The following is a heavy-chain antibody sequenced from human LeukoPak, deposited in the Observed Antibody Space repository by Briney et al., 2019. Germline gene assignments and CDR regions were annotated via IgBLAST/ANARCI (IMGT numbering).Heavy chain of an antibody. D-gene: IGHD3-3*01. CDR2: INSDGSSI. Sequence: GGSLRLSCAASGFTFSSYWMHWVRQTPGKGLMWVSRINSDGSSIVYADSVKGRFTISRDNAKNTLYLQIISLRAEDTTVYYCARVGGVAGRAIDYWGQGTLVTVSS. J-gene: IGHJ4*02. V-gene: IGHV3-74*01. CDR1: GFTFSSYW. CDR3: ARVGGVAGRAIDY.